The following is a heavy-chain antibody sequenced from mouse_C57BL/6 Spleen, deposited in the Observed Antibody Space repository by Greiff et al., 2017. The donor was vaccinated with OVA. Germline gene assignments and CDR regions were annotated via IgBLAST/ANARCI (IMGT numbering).Heavy chain of an antibody. Sequence: DVMLVESGGGLVKPGGSLKLSCAASGFTFSDYGMHWVRQAPEKGLEWVAYISSGSSTIYYADTVKGRFTISRDNAKNTLFLQMTSLRSEDTAMDYCARNLLTGTRAMDYWGQGTSVTVSS. D-gene: IGHD4-1*01. CDR2: ISSGSSTI. CDR1: GFTFSDYG. J-gene: IGHJ4*01. CDR3: ARNLLTGTRAMDY. V-gene: IGHV5-17*01.